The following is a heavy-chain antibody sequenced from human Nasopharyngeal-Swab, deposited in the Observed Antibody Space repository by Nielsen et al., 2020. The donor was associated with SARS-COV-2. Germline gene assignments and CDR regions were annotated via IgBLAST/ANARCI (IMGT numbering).Heavy chain of an antibody. CDR3: ARWKGIAAAWDY. J-gene: IGHJ4*02. D-gene: IGHD6-13*01. Sequence: RQAPGKGLEWFGSIYYSGSTYYNPSLKSRVTISVDTSKNKFSLKLSSVTAADTAVYYCARWKGIAAAWDYWGQGTLVTVSS. V-gene: IGHV4-39*01. CDR2: IYYSGST.